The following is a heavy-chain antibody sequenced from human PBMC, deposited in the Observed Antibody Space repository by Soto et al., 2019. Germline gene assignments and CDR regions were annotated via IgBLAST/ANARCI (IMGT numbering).Heavy chain of an antibody. CDR2: INQDGSEK. CDR3: ATDLNWPNY. D-gene: IGHD1-20*01. Sequence: EAQLVASGGGLVQPGGSLKLSCVVSQISFSSYWMTWVRQAPGKGLECVANINQDGSEKYYEDSVKGRFTISRDNTKNSLYLHMNSLRAEDTAVYYGATDLNWPNYWGHGTLVAVSS. CDR1: QISFSSYW. V-gene: IGHV3-7*01. J-gene: IGHJ4*01.